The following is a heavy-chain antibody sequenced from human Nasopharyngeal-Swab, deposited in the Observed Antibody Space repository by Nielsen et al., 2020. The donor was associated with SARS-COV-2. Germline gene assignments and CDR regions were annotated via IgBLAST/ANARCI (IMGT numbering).Heavy chain of an antibody. CDR2: IYYTGST. CDR3: ARLNYDFGGLYGVDV. J-gene: IGHJ6*02. V-gene: IGHV4-39*01. Sequence: SETLSLTCTVSGGSISSHSYYWACIRQPPGKGPEWIGHIYYTGSTHYNPSLRSRVTTSVDTSKNQFSLELRSVTAADTGVYFCARLNYDFGGLYGVDVWGQGTTVTVSS. CDR1: GGSISSHSYY. D-gene: IGHD3-3*01.